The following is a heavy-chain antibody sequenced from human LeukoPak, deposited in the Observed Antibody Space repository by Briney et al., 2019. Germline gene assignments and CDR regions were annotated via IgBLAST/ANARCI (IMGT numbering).Heavy chain of an antibody. CDR2: IYYSGST. J-gene: IGHJ4*02. D-gene: IGHD6-13*01. Sequence: SETLSLTCTVSGGSISSYYWSWIRQPPGKGLEWIGYIYYSGSTNYNPSLKSRVTISVDTSKNQFSLKLSSATAADTAVYYCAASSSWYKDYWGQGTLVTVSS. V-gene: IGHV4-59*01. CDR1: GGSISSYY. CDR3: AASSSWYKDY.